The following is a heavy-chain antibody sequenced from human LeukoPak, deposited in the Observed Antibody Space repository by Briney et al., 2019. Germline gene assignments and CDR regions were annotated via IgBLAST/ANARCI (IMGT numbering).Heavy chain of an antibody. CDR2: IYSGGST. V-gene: IGHV3-53*04. Sequence: QAGGSLRLSCAASGFTVSANYLTWVRQAPGKGLEWVSVIYSGGSTYYADSVKGRFTISRHNSENTLYLQMNSLRVEDTAVYYCARPGYCSGRRCYSNYYYGMDVWGQGTTVTVSS. J-gene: IGHJ6*02. CDR1: GFTVSANY. D-gene: IGHD2-15*01. CDR3: ARPGYCSGRRCYSNYYYGMDV.